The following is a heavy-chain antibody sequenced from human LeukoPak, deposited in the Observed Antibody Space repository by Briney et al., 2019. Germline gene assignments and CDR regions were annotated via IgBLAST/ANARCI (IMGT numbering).Heavy chain of an antibody. CDR2: IYYSGST. J-gene: IGHJ6*03. Sequence: SETLSLTCTVSGGSISSYYWSWIRQPPGKGLEWIGYIYYSGSTNYNPSLKSRVTISVDTSKNQFSLKLSSVTAADTAVYYCARVTPTPDYYYYYMDVWGKGTTVTVSS. D-gene: IGHD4-17*01. V-gene: IGHV4-59*08. CDR3: ARVTPTPDYYYYYMDV. CDR1: GGSISSYY.